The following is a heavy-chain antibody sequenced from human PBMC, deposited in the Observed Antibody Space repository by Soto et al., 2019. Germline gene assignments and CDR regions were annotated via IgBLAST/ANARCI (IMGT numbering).Heavy chain of an antibody. CDR2: ISGSGGTT. V-gene: IGHV3-23*01. CDR1: EFTFSNYA. D-gene: IGHD2-2*01. J-gene: IGHJ4*02. Sequence: PGGSLRLSCAASEFTFSNYAMSWVRQAPGKGLEWVSAISGSGGTTSYADSVKGRFTISRDNSKNTLYLQMNSLGAEDTAVYYCAKSSSTCSRISCRNFDSSGQGTLVTVSS. CDR3: AKSSSTCSRISCRNFDS.